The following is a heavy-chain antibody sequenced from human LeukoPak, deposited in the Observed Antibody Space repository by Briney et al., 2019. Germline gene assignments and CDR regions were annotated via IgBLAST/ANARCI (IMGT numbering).Heavy chain of an antibody. Sequence: SETLSLTCAVYGGSFSGYYWSWIRQPPGKGLEWIGYIYYSGSTNYNPSLKSRVTISVDTSKNQFSLKLSSVTAADTAVYYCARLRPITIFGVVILDAFDIWGQGTMVTVSS. D-gene: IGHD3-3*01. CDR2: IYYSGST. J-gene: IGHJ3*02. CDR1: GGSFSGYY. CDR3: ARLRPITIFGVVILDAFDI. V-gene: IGHV4-59*01.